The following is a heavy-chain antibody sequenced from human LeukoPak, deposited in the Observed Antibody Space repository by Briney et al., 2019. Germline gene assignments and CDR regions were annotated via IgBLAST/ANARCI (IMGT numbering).Heavy chain of an antibody. D-gene: IGHD3-9*01. CDR3: ARDIPRTILGDAFDL. CDR2: VNPRGGST. Sequence: ASVKVSCKASGYTFTSHWMNWVRQAPGQGLEWMGRVNPRGGSTTYAQTFKGRVTMTSDMSTDTVYMEMSSLTSEDTAVYYCARDIPRTILGDAFDLWGQGTMVTVST. V-gene: IGHV1-46*01. CDR1: GYTFTSHW. J-gene: IGHJ3*01.